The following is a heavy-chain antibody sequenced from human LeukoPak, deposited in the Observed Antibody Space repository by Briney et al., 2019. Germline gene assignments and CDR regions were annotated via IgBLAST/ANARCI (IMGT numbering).Heavy chain of an antibody. CDR2: INTDTRNP. V-gene: IGHV7-4-1*02. J-gene: IGHJ4*02. CDR3: AKALGFCSSASCYFDY. D-gene: IGHD2-2*01. CDR1: GYTFTKFA. Sequence: ASVKVSCKASGYTFTKFALNWVRQAPGQGLEWMGWINTDTRNPTYAQGFTGRFVFSLDTSVSTAYLQISSLEAEDTAVYYRAKALGFCSSASCYFDYWGQGALVTVSS.